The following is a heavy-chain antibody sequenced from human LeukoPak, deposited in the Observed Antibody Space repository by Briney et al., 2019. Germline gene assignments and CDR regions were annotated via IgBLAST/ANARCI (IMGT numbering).Heavy chain of an antibody. CDR3: ARAYRGSYSDY. CDR1: GGSISSYY. J-gene: IGHJ4*02. D-gene: IGHD1-26*01. CDR2: IYYSGST. Sequence: SETLSLTCTVSGGSISSYYWSWIRQPPGKGLEWIGYIYYSGSTNYSPSLKSRVTISVDTYKNQFSLKLSSVTAADTAVYYCARAYRGSYSDYWGQGTLVTVSS. V-gene: IGHV4-59*08.